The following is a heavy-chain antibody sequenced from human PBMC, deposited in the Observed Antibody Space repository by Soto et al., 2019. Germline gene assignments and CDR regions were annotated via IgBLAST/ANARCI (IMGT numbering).Heavy chain of an antibody. Sequence: SETLSLTCTVSGGSISSGDYYWSWIRQPPGKGLEWIGYIYYSGSTYYNPSLKSRVTISVDTSKNQFSLKLSSVTAADTAVYYCARGAVGPAAEFLYYYYVMDVWGQGNTVTV. D-gene: IGHD2-2*01. J-gene: IGHJ6*02. CDR1: GGSISSGDYY. V-gene: IGHV4-30-4*01. CDR3: ARGAVGPAAEFLYYYYVMDV. CDR2: IYYSGST.